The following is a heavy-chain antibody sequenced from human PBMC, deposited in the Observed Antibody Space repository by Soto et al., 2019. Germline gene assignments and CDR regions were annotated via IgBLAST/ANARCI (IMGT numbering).Heavy chain of an antibody. Sequence: SETLSLTCTVSGDSIGTRSNYWAWIRQPPGKGLEWIGSIYYTGGTYYNPSLKSRVTLFLDTSKNQFSLNLSSVTAADTAVYYCAREGPPIRAHNPPEYFQHWGQGTPVTVSS. V-gene: IGHV4-39*02. CDR2: IYYTGGT. CDR1: GDSIGTRSNY. CDR3: AREGPPIRAHNPPEYFQH. J-gene: IGHJ1*01.